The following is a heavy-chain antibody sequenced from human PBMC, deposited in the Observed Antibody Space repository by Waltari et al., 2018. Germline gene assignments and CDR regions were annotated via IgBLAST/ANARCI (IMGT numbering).Heavy chain of an antibody. CDR1: GFTFSSYA. Sequence: QVQLVESGGGVVQPGRSLRLSCAASGFTFSSYAMHWVRQAPGKGLEWVAVISYDGSNKYYADSVKGRFTISRDKSKNTLYLQMNSLRAEDTAVYYCARDFGAPEDYWGQGTLVTVSS. CDR3: ARDFGAPEDY. CDR2: ISYDGSNK. V-gene: IGHV3-30-3*01. D-gene: IGHD3-3*01. J-gene: IGHJ4*02.